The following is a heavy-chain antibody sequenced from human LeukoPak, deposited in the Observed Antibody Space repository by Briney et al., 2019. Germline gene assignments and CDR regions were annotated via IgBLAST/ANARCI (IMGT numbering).Heavy chain of an antibody. D-gene: IGHD3-16*01. Sequence: SETLSLTCTVSGGSISSYYWSWIRQPAGKGLEWIGRIYTSGSTNYNPSLKSRVTMSVDTSKNQFSLKLSSVAAADTAVYYCARDLHWGSHFDPWGQGTLVTVSS. CDR3: ARDLHWGSHFDP. V-gene: IGHV4-4*07. CDR1: GGSISSYY. J-gene: IGHJ5*02. CDR2: IYTSGST.